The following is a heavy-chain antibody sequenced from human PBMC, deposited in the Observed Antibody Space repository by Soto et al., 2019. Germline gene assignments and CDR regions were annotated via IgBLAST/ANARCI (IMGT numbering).Heavy chain of an antibody. Sequence: LILSCAAPGFTFSSYWMSRVRQAPGKGLEWVANIKQDGSEKYYVDSVKGRFTISRDNAKNSLYLQMNSLRAEDTAVYYCARDGVFRYFDNHYMDVWGKGTTVT. D-gene: IGHD3-9*01. J-gene: IGHJ6*03. V-gene: IGHV3-7*01. CDR1: GFTFSSYW. CDR3: ARDGVFRYFDNHYMDV. CDR2: IKQDGSEK.